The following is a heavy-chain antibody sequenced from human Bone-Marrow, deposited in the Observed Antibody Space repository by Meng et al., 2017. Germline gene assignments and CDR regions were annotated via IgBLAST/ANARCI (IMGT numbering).Heavy chain of an antibody. V-gene: IGHV3-21*01. J-gene: IGHJ4*02. D-gene: IGHD3-9*01. CDR1: GFTFSSYS. CDR2: ISSSSSYI. CDR3: ARAYDIPINDY. Sequence: GESLKISCAASGFTFSSYSVNWVRQAPGKGLEWVSSISSSSSYIYYADSVKGRFTISRDNAKNSLYLQMNSLRAEDTAVYYCARAYDIPINDYWGQGTLVTVSS.